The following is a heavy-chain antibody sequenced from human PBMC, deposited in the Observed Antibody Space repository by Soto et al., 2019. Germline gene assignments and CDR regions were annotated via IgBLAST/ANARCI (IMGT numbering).Heavy chain of an antibody. J-gene: IGHJ5*02. D-gene: IGHD3-3*01. CDR1: GGAIGMYS. CDR2: IYYSGST. V-gene: IGHV4-59*01. CDR3: ARVLGAVARTWWFAP. Sequence: ETLSLTCFVTGGAIGMYSWSWIRGPPGKGLEWIGYIYYSGSTNYNPSLKSRVTISVDTSKNQFSLKLSSVTAADTAVYYCARVLGAVARTWWFAPWGQGTLVPVS.